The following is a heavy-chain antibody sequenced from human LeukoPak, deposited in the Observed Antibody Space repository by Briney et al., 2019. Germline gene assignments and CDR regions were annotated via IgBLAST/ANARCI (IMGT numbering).Heavy chain of an antibody. V-gene: IGHV3-33*01. CDR1: GFIFSSYG. Sequence: GRSLRLSCAASGFIFSSYGMHWVRQAPGKGLEWVAFIRYDGSNKYYADSVKGRFTISRDNSKNTPYLQMNSLRAEDTAVYYCARDGVSLGAAALNYWGQGTLVTVSS. J-gene: IGHJ4*02. D-gene: IGHD2-15*01. CDR2: IRYDGSNK. CDR3: ARDGVSLGAAALNY.